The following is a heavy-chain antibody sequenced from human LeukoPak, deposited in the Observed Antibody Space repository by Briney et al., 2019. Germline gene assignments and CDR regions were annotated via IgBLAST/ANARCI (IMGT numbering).Heavy chain of an antibody. CDR1: GYSFTSYW. CDR3: ARISGVTMIVVVRDDAFDI. D-gene: IGHD3-22*01. Sequence: GESLKISCKGSGYSFTSYWIGWGRQMPGKGLEWMGIIYPGDSDTRYSPSFQGQVTISADKSISTAYLQWSSLKASDTAMYYCARISGVTMIVVVRDDAFDIWGQGTMVTVSS. J-gene: IGHJ3*02. V-gene: IGHV5-51*01. CDR2: IYPGDSDT.